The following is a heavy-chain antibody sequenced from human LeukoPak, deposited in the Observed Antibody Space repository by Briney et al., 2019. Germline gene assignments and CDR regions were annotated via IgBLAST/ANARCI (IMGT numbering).Heavy chain of an antibody. V-gene: IGHV4-59*01. CDR1: GGSISSYY. D-gene: IGHD3-22*01. J-gene: IGHJ4*02. CDR2: IHYSGST. CDR3: ARVANYYDSSGYYRTFDY. Sequence: SETLSLTCTVSGGSISSYYWSWIRQPPGKGLEWIGYIHYSGSTNYNPSLKSRVTISVDTSKNQFSLKLSSVTAADPAVYYCARVANYYDSSGYYRTFDYWGQGTLVTVSS.